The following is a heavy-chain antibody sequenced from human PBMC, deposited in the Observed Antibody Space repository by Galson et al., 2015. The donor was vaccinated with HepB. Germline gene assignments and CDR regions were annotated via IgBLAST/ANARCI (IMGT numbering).Heavy chain of an antibody. CDR1: GFTFSSYS. Sequence: SLRLSCAASGFTFSSYSMNWVRQAPGKGLEWVSSISSSSSYIYYADSVKGRFTISRGNAKNSLYLQMDSLRAEDTAVYYCARDLDDFWTSVYYFDYWGQGTLVTVSS. V-gene: IGHV3-21*01. J-gene: IGHJ4*02. CDR2: ISSSSSYI. D-gene: IGHD3-3*01. CDR3: ARDLDDFWTSVYYFDY.